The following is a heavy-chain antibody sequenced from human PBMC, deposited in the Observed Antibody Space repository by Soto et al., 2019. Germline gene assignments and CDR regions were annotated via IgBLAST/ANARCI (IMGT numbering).Heavy chain of an antibody. CDR3: ARGITLPTPLDY. CDR2: INAYNGNI. D-gene: IGHD1-20*01. J-gene: IGHJ4*02. V-gene: IGHV1-18*01. Sequence: ASVKVSCKASGYTFTSYGISWVRQAPGQGLEWMGWINAYNGNINYAQKFQGRVTMTTDTSTSTAYMELSSLRSEDTAVYYCARGITLPTPLDYWGQGTLVTVSS. CDR1: GYTFTSYG.